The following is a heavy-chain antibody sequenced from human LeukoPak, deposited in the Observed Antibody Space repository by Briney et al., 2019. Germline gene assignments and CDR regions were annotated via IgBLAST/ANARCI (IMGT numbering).Heavy chain of an antibody. Sequence: GGSLRLSCAASGFTFSDYYMNWIRQAPGRGLGWLSYISSTGSASYYPDSVKGRFTISRDNAKNSLYLQMNSLRAEDTAVYYCGSDSSGYFGPWGQGTLVTVSS. V-gene: IGHV3-11*01. CDR2: ISSTGSAS. D-gene: IGHD3-22*01. CDR3: GSDSSGYFGP. CDR1: GFTFSDYY. J-gene: IGHJ5*02.